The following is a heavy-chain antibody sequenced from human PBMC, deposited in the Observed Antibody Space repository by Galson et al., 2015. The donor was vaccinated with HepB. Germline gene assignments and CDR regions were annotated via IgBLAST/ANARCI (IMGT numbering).Heavy chain of an antibody. Sequence: SLRLSCAASGFTFSSYWMSWVRQAPGKGLEWVANIKQDGSEKYYVDSVKGRFTISRDNAKNSLYLQMNSLRAEDTAVYYCARDTPSSYYDFWSHWGQGTLVTVSS. CDR3: ARDTPSSYYDFWSH. J-gene: IGHJ4*02. CDR2: IKQDGSEK. CDR1: GFTFSSYW. D-gene: IGHD3-3*01. V-gene: IGHV3-7*03.